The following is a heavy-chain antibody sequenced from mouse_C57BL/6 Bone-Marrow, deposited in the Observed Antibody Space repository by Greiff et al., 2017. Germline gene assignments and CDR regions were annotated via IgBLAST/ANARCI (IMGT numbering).Heavy chain of an antibody. D-gene: IGHD2-4*01. J-gene: IGHJ3*01. CDR1: GYTFTGYW. V-gene: IGHV1-9*01. Sequence: QVQLQQSGAELMKPGASVKLSCKATGYTFTGYWIEWVKQSPGHGLEWIGEILPGSGSTNYTETFKGKATFTADTSSNTAYMQLSSLTTEDSAIYYCASWGDYDGGFAYWGQGTLVTVSA. CDR3: ASWGDYDGGFAY. CDR2: ILPGSGST.